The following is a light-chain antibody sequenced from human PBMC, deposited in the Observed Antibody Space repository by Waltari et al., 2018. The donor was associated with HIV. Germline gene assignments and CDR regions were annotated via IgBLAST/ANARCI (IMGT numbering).Light chain of an antibody. J-gene: IGLJ1*01. CDR2: DVT. CDR3: CSYAGSYTGV. CDR1: SNDVGGYNY. V-gene: IGLV2-11*01. Sequence: QSALTQPRSVSGSPGQSVTMSCAGTSNDVGGYNYVSWYQQPPGKAPKLMIYDVTKRPSGVPDRFSGSKSGNTASLTISGLQADDEADYYCCSYAGSYTGVFGTGTKVTVL.